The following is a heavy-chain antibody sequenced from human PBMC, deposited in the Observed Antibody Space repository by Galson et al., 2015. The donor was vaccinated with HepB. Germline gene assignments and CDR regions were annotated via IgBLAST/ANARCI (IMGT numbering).Heavy chain of an antibody. V-gene: IGHV3-7*01. CDR1: GFSSSSYW. J-gene: IGHJ6*02. CDR2: IKQDGSEK. D-gene: IGHD6-19*01. Sequence: SLRLSCAASGFSSSSYWMSWVRQAPGRGLEWVANIKQDGSEKYYVDSVKGRFTISRNNAKTSLYLQMNSLRVEDTAVYYCTRDSRSGQWGPGGMDVWGQGTTVTVSS. CDR3: TRDSRSGQWGPGGMDV.